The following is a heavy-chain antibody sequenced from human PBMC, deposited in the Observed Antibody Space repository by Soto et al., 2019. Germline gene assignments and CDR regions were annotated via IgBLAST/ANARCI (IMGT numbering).Heavy chain of an antibody. D-gene: IGHD3-10*01. CDR2: INHSGST. CDR3: ARLPPHYGSGSYYKVAIDY. V-gene: IGHV4-34*01. CDR1: GGSFSGYY. Sequence: LSLTCAVYGGSFSGYYWSWIRQPPGKGLEWIGEINHSGSTNYNPSLKSRVTISVDTSKNQFSLKLSSVTAADTAVYYCARLPPHYGSGSYYKVAIDYWGQGTLVTVSS. J-gene: IGHJ4*02.